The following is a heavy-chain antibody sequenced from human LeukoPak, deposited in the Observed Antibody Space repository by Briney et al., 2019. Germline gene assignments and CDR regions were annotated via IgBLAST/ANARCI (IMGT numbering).Heavy chain of an antibody. Sequence: PSETLSLTCTVSGGSISSSSYYWGWIRQPPGKGLEWIGSIYYSGSTYYNPSLKSRVTISVDTSKNQFSLKLSSATAADTAVYYCARNVLRYFDWLFSDHAFDIWGQGTMVTVSS. CDR2: IYYSGST. D-gene: IGHD3-9*01. J-gene: IGHJ3*02. CDR3: ARNVLRYFDWLFSDHAFDI. CDR1: GGSISSSSYY. V-gene: IGHV4-39*07.